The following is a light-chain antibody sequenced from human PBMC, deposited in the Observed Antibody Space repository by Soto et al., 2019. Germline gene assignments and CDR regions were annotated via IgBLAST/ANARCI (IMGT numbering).Light chain of an antibody. CDR3: QQFKSYLS. V-gene: IGKV1D-8*02. J-gene: IGKJ5*01. CDR1: QSVSSD. CDR2: GAS. Sequence: GMTQSPSTLSPSKGDRVTLCCRMSQSVSSDLAWYQPKPGQAPELLIYGASTLPTGVQSRFRGSGSGTDFTLTISSLQPEDFATYYCQQFKSYLSCGQGTRLEIK.